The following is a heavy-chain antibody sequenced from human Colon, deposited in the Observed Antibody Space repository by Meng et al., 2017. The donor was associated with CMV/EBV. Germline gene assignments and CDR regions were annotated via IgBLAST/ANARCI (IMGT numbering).Heavy chain of an antibody. J-gene: IGHJ5*02. CDR3: SRGQDFVVVPTPKNFFDP. Sequence: GESLKISCAASGFTVNVNFMTWVRQTPGKGLEWVSVIYSGGTTYYADSVKGRFTISRDNAKSTVFLQMNSLRAEDTAVYYCSRGQDFVVVPTPKNFFDPWGQGTLVTVSS. CDR1: GFTVNVNF. CDR2: IYSGGTT. V-gene: IGHV3-53*01. D-gene: IGHD2-2*01.